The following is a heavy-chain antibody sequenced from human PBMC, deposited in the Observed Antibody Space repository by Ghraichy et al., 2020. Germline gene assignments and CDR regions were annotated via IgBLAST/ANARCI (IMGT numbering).Heavy chain of an antibody. CDR3: ARQLLLGRLLVPFDY. J-gene: IGHJ4*02. CDR1: GGSFSGYY. D-gene: IGHD1-1*01. V-gene: IGHV4-34*01. Sequence: SETLSLTCAVYGGSFSGYYWSWIRQPPGKGLEWIGEIDHSGSTNYNPSLKSRVTISVDTSKNQFSLKLSSVTAADTAVYYCARQLLLGRLLVPFDYWGQGTLVTVSS. CDR2: IDHSGST.